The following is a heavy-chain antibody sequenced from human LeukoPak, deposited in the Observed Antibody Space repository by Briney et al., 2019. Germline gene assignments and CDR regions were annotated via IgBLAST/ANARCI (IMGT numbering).Heavy chain of an antibody. D-gene: IGHD2-15*01. V-gene: IGHV3-23*01. CDR1: GFTFDDYG. CDR2: MSDTGNT. Sequence: GGSLRLSCAASGFTFDDYGMNWVRQAPGKGLEWVSAMSDTGNTYHADSVKGRFTISRDSSKNTLFLQMNRLRPEDAAVYYCAKAPVTTCRGAFCYPFDYWGLGTLVTVSS. CDR3: AKAPVTTCRGAFCYPFDY. J-gene: IGHJ4*02.